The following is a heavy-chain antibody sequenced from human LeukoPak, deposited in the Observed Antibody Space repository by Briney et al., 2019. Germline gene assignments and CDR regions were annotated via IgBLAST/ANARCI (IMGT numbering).Heavy chain of an antibody. CDR1: GLTLSSFA. J-gene: IGHJ6*03. CDR3: AKDEAYYDFWSSGRYYYYMDV. CDR2: VSGSGGST. D-gene: IGHD3-3*01. Sequence: PGGSLRLSCAASGLTLSSFAMSWVRQAPGKGLEWVSVVSGSGGSTYYADSVKGRFTISRDNSKNMLYLQMNSLRVEDTAVYYCAKDEAYYDFWSSGRYYYYMDVWGEGTTVTASS. V-gene: IGHV3-23*01.